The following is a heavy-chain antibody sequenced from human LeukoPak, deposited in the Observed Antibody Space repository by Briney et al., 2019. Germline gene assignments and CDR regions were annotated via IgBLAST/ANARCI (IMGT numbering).Heavy chain of an antibody. V-gene: IGHV1-8*01. CDR3: ARGHVGTYYYYGMDV. CDR1: GYTFTSYN. J-gene: IGHJ6*02. Sequence: ASVKVSCKASGYTFTSYNINWVRQATGQGLEWMGWMNPNSGNTGYAQKFQGRVTMTRNTSLSTAYRELSSLRSEDTAVYYCARGHVGTYYYYGMDVWGQGTTVTVSS. CDR2: MNPNSGNT.